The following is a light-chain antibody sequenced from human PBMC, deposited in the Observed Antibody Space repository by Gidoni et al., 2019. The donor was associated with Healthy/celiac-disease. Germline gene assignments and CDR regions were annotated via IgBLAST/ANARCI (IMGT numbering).Light chain of an antibody. CDR2: EVS. J-gene: IGLJ2*01. V-gene: IGLV2-14*01. Sequence: QSALTQPASVSGSPGQSLTISCTGTSSDVGGYNYVSWYQQHPGTAPKLMIYEVSNRPSGVSNRFSGSKSGNTASLTISGLQAEDEADYYCSSYTSSSTLKNVVFGGGTKLTVL. CDR1: SSDVGGYNY. CDR3: SSYTSSSTLKNVV.